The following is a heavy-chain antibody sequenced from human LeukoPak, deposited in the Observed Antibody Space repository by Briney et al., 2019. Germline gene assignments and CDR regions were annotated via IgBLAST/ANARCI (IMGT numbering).Heavy chain of an antibody. CDR2: IVVGSGNT. D-gene: IGHD2-21*01. CDR1: GFTFTSSA. V-gene: IGHV1-58*02. Sequence: GTSVKVSCKASGFTFTSSAMQWVRQARGQRLEWIGWIVVGSGNTNYAQKFQERVTITRDMSTSTAYMELSRLRSDDTAVYYCARDKSGTGAGGGDYYGMDVWGQGTTVTVSS. CDR3: ARDKSGTGAGGGDYYGMDV. J-gene: IGHJ6*02.